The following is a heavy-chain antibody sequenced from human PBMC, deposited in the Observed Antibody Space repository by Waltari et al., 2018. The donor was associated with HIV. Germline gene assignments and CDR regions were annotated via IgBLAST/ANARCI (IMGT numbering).Heavy chain of an antibody. J-gene: IGHJ5*02. D-gene: IGHD3-9*01. Sequence: QVQLQESGPGLVKPSETLSLACAVSGYSISSGYYWGWIRQPPGKGLEWLGSLYHRGDTYYNPSLKSRISISLDTSKNHFSLKLSSVTAADTAVYFCARAVLRYFDNWFDPWGQGTLVTVS. CDR1: GYSISSGYY. CDR2: LYHRGDT. V-gene: IGHV4-38-2*01. CDR3: ARAVLRYFDNWFDP.